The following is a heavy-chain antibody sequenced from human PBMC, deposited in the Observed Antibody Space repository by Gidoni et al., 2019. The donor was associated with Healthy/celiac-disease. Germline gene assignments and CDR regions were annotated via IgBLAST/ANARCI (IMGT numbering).Heavy chain of an antibody. CDR3: AREGIAAAGALDY. V-gene: IGHV1-69*08. D-gene: IGHD6-13*01. J-gene: IGHJ4*02. Sequence: QVQLVQSGAEVKKPGSSVKVSCTASGGTFSSYTISWVRQAPGQGLEWMGRIIPILGIANYAQKFQGRVTITADKSTSTAYMELSSLRSEDTAVYYCAREGIAAAGALDYWGQGTLVTVSS. CDR2: IIPILGIA. CDR1: GGTFSSYT.